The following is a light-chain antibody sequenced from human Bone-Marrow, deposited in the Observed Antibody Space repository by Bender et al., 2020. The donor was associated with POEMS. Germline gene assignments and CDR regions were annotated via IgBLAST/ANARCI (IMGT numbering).Light chain of an antibody. CDR1: ALTKEY. CDR2: KDS. CDR3: LAWDSSTGV. V-gene: IGLV3-25*02. J-gene: IGLJ3*02. Sequence: SYELTQPPSVSVSPGQTARITCSGDALTKEYSYWYQQKPGQAPVLLIYKDSERPSGIPGRFSGSNSGNTATLTISGTQAIDEADYYCLAWDSSTGVFGGGTKLTVL.